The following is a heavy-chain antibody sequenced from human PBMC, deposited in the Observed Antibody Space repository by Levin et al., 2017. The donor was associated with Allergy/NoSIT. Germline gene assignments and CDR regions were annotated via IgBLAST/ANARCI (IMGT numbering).Heavy chain of an antibody. V-gene: IGHV4-39*07. Sequence: KSSETLSLTCTVSGGSISSSYYWGWIRQPPGKGLEWIGSIYYSGSTYYNPSLKSRVTISVDTSKNQFSLKLSSVTAADTAVYYCARADYGDPKKIDYWGQGTLVTVSS. CDR1: GGSISSSYY. J-gene: IGHJ4*02. D-gene: IGHD4-17*01. CDR3: ARADYGDPKKIDY. CDR2: IYYSGST.